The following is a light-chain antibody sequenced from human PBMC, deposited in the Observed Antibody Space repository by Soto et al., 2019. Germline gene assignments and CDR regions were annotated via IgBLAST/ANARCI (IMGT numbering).Light chain of an antibody. V-gene: IGKV1-6*01. Sequence: IQMTQSPSSLSASVGDRVTITCRASQGIRNDLGWYQQKPGKAPKLLIYAASSLQSGVPSRFSGSGSGTDFTLTIGSLQTEDVSTYYCLQYYYSPWAFGRGTKVDIK. CDR1: QGIRND. CDR2: AAS. CDR3: LQYYYSPWA. J-gene: IGKJ1*01.